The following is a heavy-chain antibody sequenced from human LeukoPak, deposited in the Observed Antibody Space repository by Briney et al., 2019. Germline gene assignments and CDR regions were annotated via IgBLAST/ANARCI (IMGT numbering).Heavy chain of an antibody. CDR2: IIPIFGTA. Sequence: GASVKVSCKASGGTFSSYAISWVRQAPGQGLEWMGGIIPIFGTANYAQKFQGRVTMTRDMSTSTVYMELSSLRSGDTAVYYCARAMVRGVIEDYFDYWGQGTLVTVSS. D-gene: IGHD3-10*01. V-gene: IGHV1-69*05. CDR3: ARAMVRGVIEDYFDY. J-gene: IGHJ4*02. CDR1: GGTFSSYA.